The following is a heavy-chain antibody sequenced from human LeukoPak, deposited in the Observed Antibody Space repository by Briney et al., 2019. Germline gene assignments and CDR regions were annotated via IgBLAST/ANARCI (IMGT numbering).Heavy chain of an antibody. J-gene: IGHJ6*02. CDR2: INHSGST. CDR3: ARGPVDSGWYVPPNDYYYYYYGMDV. D-gene: IGHD6-19*01. V-gene: IGHV4-34*01. CDR1: GGSFSGYY. Sequence: SETLSLTCAVYGGSFSGYYWSWIRQPPGKGLEWIGEINHSGSTNYNPSLKSRVTISVDTSKNQFSLKLSSVTAADTAVYYCARGPVDSGWYVPPNDYYYYYYGMDVWGQGTTVTVSS.